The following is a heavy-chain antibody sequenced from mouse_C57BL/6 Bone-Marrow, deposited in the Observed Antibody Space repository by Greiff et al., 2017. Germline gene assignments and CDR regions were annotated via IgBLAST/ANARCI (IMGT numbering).Heavy chain of an antibody. Sequence: VQLQQSGPELVKPGASVKISCKASGYAFSSSWMNWVKQRPGKGLEWIGRIYPGDGDTNYNGKFKGKATLTADKSSSTAYMQLSSLTSEDSAVYFCARSGYSNFLAYWGQGTLVTVSA. V-gene: IGHV1-82*01. CDR2: IYPGDGDT. CDR3: ARSGYSNFLAY. D-gene: IGHD2-5*01. J-gene: IGHJ3*01. CDR1: GYAFSSSW.